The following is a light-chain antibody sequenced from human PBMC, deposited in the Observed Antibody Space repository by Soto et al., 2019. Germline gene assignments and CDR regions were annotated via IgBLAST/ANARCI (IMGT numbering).Light chain of an antibody. J-gene: IGKJ4*01. CDR1: QDIGNY. CDR2: AAS. Sequence: DIQMTQSPSSLSASVGDRVTITCRATQDIGNYSVWFQQKPGKAPNSLIYAASSLQSGVTSKFSGSGSGIEFTLTSSGLQPEDSATYYCQQYQSYPLTFGGGTKVEIK. CDR3: QQYQSYPLT. V-gene: IGKV1-16*02.